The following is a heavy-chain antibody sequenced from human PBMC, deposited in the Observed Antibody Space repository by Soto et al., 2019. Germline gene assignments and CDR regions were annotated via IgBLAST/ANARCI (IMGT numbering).Heavy chain of an antibody. D-gene: IGHD3-16*01. J-gene: IGHJ3*02. CDR3: ARDRVAGIGGDAFDI. Sequence: ASVKVSCKTSGYTFTNQGINWGRQAPGQGLEWMGWINPYNANTNYAQNPRGRVTMTTDTATTTAYRDLGSLTSDAPAVYYWARDRVAGIGGDAFDIWGQGTGVTVSS. V-gene: IGHV1-18*01. CDR1: GYTFTNQG. CDR2: INPYNANT.